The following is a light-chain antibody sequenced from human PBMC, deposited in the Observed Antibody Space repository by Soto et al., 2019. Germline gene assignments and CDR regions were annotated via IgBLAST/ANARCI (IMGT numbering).Light chain of an antibody. CDR2: DAF. V-gene: IGKV1-5*01. J-gene: IGKJ1*01. CDR1: QSLSGW. CDR3: QQYNSYPWT. Sequence: DIQMTQSPSTLSASVGDRVTITCRASQSLSGWLAWYQQTPGKAPKLLISDAFRLETGVPSRFSGSGSGTEFTRTISSLQPGDSATYYCQQYNSYPWTFGLGTKVDI.